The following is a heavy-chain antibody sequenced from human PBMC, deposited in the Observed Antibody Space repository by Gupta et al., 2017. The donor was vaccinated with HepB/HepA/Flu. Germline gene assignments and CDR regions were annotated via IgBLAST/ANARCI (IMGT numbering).Heavy chain of an antibody. Sequence: QVQLVQSGAEVKKPGASVKVPCQASGYTFTGYYMHWGRQGPGKGLEWMGWINPNSGGTNYAQKFQGRVTMTRDTSISTAYMELSRLSSDDTAVDDGARAGGTTGTADCDYWGQGTLGTVAA. V-gene: IGHV1-2*02. CDR1: GYTFTGYY. CDR2: INPNSGGT. J-gene: IGHJ4*02. CDR3: ARAGGTTGTADCDY. D-gene: IGHD1-1*01.